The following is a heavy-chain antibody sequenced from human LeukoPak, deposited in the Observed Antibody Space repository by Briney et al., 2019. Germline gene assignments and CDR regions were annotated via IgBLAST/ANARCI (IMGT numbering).Heavy chain of an antibody. CDR3: AKWEGYDSSGYGDY. V-gene: IGHV3-23*01. J-gene: IGHJ4*02. CDR1: GFPLSSMA. D-gene: IGHD3-22*01. Sequence: SGGPLSLPCPAPGFPLSSMAMGWARQGPGKGLKWASAISGSGDSTYYAHSVKGRFTISRDNSKNTLYLQMNSLRAEDTAVYYCAKWEGYDSSGYGDYWGQGTLVTVSS. CDR2: ISGSGDST.